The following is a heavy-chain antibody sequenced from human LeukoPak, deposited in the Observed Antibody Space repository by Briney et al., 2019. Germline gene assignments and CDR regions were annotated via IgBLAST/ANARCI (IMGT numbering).Heavy chain of an antibody. CDR1: GYTFTGYY. Sequence: SVKVSCKASGYTFTGYYMHWVRQAPGQGLEWMGWINPNSGGTNYAQKFQGRVTMTRDTSISTAYMELSRLRSDDTAVYYCARDRAAYCSSTSCSLYYYYYYMDVWGKGTTVTVSS. CDR3: ARDRAAYCSSTSCSLYYYYYYMDV. D-gene: IGHD2-2*01. J-gene: IGHJ6*03. V-gene: IGHV1-2*02. CDR2: INPNSGGT.